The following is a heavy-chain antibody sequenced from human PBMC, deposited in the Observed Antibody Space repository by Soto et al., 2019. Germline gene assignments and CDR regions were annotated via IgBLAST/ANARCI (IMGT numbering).Heavy chain of an antibody. CDR1: GFFFSDYY. D-gene: IGHD3-10*01. V-gene: IGHV3-11*01. CDR3: AIGGGQIYYKGLDV. Sequence: GRSLRLSCAASGFFFSDYYLSWIRQAPGKGLECVAYISGTGDTKYYADSVEGRFTISRDNPKNSLYLQMNSLRAEDAAVYYCAIGGGQIYYKGLDVWGQGTTVTVSS. J-gene: IGHJ6*02. CDR2: ISGTGDTK.